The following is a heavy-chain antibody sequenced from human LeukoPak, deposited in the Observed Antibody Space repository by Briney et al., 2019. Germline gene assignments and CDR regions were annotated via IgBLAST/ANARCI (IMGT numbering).Heavy chain of an antibody. CDR1: GGSITTYY. J-gene: IGHJ4*02. Sequence: SETLSLTCTVSGGSITTYYCSWIRQSPGKGLEWIGYIYYSGSTNYNPSLKSRVTISVDTSKNQFSLKLSSVTAADTAVYYCARREGESSGYYYFDYWGQGTLVTVSS. CDR3: ARREGESSGYYYFDY. V-gene: IGHV4-59*12. CDR2: IYYSGST. D-gene: IGHD3-22*01.